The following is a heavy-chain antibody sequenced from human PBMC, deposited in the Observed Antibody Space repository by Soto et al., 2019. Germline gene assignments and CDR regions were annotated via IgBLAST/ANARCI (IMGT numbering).Heavy chain of an antibody. CDR2: IIPIFGTA. CDR1: GGTFSSYA. J-gene: IGHJ5*02. D-gene: IGHD2-2*01. CDR3: ASLYCSGTICYGGWVDWFDP. Sequence: QVQLVQSGAEVKKPGSSVKVSCKASGGTFSSYAISWVRQAPGQGLEWMGGIIPIFGTANYAQKFQGRVTITGDESTSTAYMGLSSVRSEDTAVYYCASLYCSGTICYGGWVDWFDPWGQGTLVTVSP. V-gene: IGHV1-69*01.